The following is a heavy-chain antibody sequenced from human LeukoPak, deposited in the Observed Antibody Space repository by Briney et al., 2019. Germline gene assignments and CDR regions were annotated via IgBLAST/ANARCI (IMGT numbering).Heavy chain of an antibody. J-gene: IGHJ3*02. D-gene: IGHD5-12*01. CDR2: MNPNSGNT. CDR3: AGSRDGYTSDAFDI. CDR1: GYTFTSYD. V-gene: IGHV1-8*01. Sequence: GASVKVSCKASGYTFTSYDINWVRQATGQGLEWMGWMNPNSGNTGYAQKFQGRVTMTRNTSISTAYMELSSLRSEDTAVYYCAGSRDGYTSDAFDIWGQGTMVTVSS.